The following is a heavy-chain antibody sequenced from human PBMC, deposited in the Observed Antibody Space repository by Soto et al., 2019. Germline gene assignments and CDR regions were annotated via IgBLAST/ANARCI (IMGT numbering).Heavy chain of an antibody. Sequence: SVKVSCKASGGTFSSYAISWVRQAPGQGLEWMGGIIPIFGTANYAQKFQGRVTITADESTSTAYMELSSLRSEDTAVYYCARVRNYDILTGYYSTPGYYYGMDVWGQGTTVTVSS. V-gene: IGHV1-69*13. D-gene: IGHD3-9*01. CDR3: ARVRNYDILTGYYSTPGYYYGMDV. CDR2: IIPIFGTA. CDR1: GGTFSSYA. J-gene: IGHJ6*02.